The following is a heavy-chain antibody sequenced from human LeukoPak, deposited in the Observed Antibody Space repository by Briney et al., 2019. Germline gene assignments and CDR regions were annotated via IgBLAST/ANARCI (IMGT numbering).Heavy chain of an antibody. D-gene: IGHD4/OR15-4a*01. V-gene: IGHV3-64*02. J-gene: IGHJ4*02. CDR1: GCIFSNYA. CDR3: ARERGAY. Sequence: GGSLRLSCAASGCIFSNYAMYWVRQAPGKGLESVAAISTKGGSTSYADSVKGRITISRDDSKNTLYLQMGSLTSDDMGVYFCARERGAYWGQGTLVTVSS. CDR2: ISTKGGST.